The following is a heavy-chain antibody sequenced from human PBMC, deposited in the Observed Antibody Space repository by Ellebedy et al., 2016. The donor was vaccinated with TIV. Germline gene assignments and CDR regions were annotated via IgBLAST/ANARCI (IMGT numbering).Heavy chain of an antibody. Sequence: GESLKISCAVSGFNVSGHSMTWVRQAPGRGLAWVSLIYRAGITYYADSVKGRFTISRDSSKNTVYLQMNSLRAEDTAVYYCARDLRMYDCDYWGQGTLVTVSS. V-gene: IGHV3-53*01. CDR2: IYRAGIT. CDR3: ARDLRMYDCDY. J-gene: IGHJ4*02. CDR1: GFNVSGHS. D-gene: IGHD2-8*01.